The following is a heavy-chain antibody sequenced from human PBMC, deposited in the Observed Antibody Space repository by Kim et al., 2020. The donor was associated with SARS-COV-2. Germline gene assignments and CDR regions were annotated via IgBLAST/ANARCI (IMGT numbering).Heavy chain of an antibody. Sequence: SETLSLTCTISGCSISSYYLSWIRQPAGKGLEWIGRIYSSGSINYNPSLRSRVTMSVDTSNNQFSLKLRSVTAADAAVYYCARGPSDSSSFYYHYYYGMDVWGQGTTVTVSS. D-gene: IGHD3-22*01. V-gene: IGHV4-4*07. CDR3: ARGPSDSSSFYYHYYYGMDV. CDR1: GCSISSYY. J-gene: IGHJ6*02. CDR2: IYSSGSI.